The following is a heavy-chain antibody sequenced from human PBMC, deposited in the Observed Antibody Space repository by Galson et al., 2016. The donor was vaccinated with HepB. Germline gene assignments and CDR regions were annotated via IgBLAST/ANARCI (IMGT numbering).Heavy chain of an antibody. V-gene: IGHV1-24*01. CDR2: FDPELAKT. D-gene: IGHD1-1*01. J-gene: IGHJ6*02. Sequence: SVKVSCKVSGTTLSELSMHWVRQAPGKGLEWMGGFDPELAKTVYAQKFQGRVTMTDDTSTDTAYMELRSRTSEDTAVYYCAYGRENWSDGLFDYWGQGTLVTVSSGMDVWGQGTTVTVSS. CDR1: GTTLSELS. CDR3: AYGRENWSDGLFDYWGQGTLVTVSSGMDV.